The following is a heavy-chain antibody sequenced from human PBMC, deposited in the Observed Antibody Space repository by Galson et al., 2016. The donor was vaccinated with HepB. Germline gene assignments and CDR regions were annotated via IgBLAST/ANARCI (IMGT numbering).Heavy chain of an antibody. D-gene: IGHD5-18*01. CDR3: ARVGVHSYGYMSTWSDF. J-gene: IGHJ4*02. CDR1: GGSFRDLA. V-gene: IGHV1-69*06. Sequence: SVKVSCKASGGSFRDLAINWVRQAPGQGLEWMGGIVPIFDAPNYARKSQGRVTITADTSTSTAYMELDSLTSEDTAVYFCARVGVHSYGYMSTWSDFWGQGTLVTVSS. CDR2: IVPIFDAP.